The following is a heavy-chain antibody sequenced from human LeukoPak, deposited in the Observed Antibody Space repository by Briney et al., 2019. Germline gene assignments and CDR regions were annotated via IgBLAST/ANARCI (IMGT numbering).Heavy chain of an antibody. V-gene: IGHV3-30*02. J-gene: IGHJ4*02. Sequence: PGGSLRLSCGASGFIFSNYGMHWVRQAPGKGLEWVTYLDKHGGDIMYGDSVKGRFTISRDNSRNTLYLQMSSLRAEDTAVYYCAKDFGTIGGGPYYWGQGTLVTVSS. CDR2: LDKHGGDI. CDR3: AKDFGTIGGGPYY. CDR1: GFIFSNYG. D-gene: IGHD3-10*01.